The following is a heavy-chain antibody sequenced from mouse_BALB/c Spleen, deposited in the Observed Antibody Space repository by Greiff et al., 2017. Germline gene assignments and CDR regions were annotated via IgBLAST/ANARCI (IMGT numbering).Heavy chain of an antibody. CDR2: ISSGGSYT. CDR1: GFTFSSYG. V-gene: IGHV5-6*01. CDR3: ARPAIGTMGLRRYFDY. J-gene: IGHJ2*01. D-gene: IGHD2-4*01. Sequence: EVMLVESGGDLVKPGGSLKLSCAASGFTFSSYGMSWVRQTPDKRLEWVATISSGGSYTYYPDSVKGRFTISRDNAKNTLYLQMSSLKSEDTAMYYCARPAIGTMGLRRYFDYWGQGTTLTVSS.